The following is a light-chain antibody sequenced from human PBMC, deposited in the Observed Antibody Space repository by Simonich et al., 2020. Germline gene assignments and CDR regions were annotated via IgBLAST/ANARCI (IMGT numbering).Light chain of an antibody. V-gene: IGKV3-20*01. J-gene: IGKJ3*01. Sequence: EIVLTQSPGTLSLSPGERATLSCRASQSVSSSYLAWYQQKPGQAPRLLIYGASSRATGIPDRVSGSGSGTDFTITISRLEPEDFAVYYCQQYGSSPFTFGPGTKVDIK. CDR1: QSVSSSY. CDR3: QQYGSSPFT. CDR2: GAS.